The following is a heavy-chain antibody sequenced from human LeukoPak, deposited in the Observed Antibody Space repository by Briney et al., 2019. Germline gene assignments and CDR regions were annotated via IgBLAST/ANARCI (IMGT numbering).Heavy chain of an antibody. CDR1: GGSISSGSYY. Sequence: SETLSLTCTVSGGSISSGSYYWSWIRQPAGKGLEWIGRIYTSGSTNYNPSLKSRVTISVDTSKNQFSLKLSSVTAADTAVYYCAMTRRIAARSFDYWGQGTLVTVSS. J-gene: IGHJ4*02. CDR2: IYTSGST. CDR3: AMTRRIAARSFDY. D-gene: IGHD6-6*01. V-gene: IGHV4-61*02.